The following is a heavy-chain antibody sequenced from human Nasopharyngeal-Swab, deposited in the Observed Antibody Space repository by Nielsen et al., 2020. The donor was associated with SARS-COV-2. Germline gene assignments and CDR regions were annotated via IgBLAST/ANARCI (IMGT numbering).Heavy chain of an antibody. D-gene: IGHD6-13*01. CDR2: TSSRSGDI. J-gene: IGHJ4*02. V-gene: IGHV3-21*01. Sequence: WIRQPPGKGLEWVSSTSSRSGDISYTDSVKGRFSISRGNAKNSLYLQMNSLRVEDTAVYYCARDLEGIFDHWGQGALVTVSS. CDR3: ARDLEGIFDH.